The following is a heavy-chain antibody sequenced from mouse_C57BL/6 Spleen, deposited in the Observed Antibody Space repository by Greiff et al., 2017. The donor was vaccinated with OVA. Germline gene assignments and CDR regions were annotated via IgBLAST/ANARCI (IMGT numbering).Heavy chain of an antibody. J-gene: IGHJ3*01. V-gene: IGHV5-15*01. CDR2: ISNLAYSI. D-gene: IGHD2-4*01. CDR3: ARHGDYDGFAY. CDR1: GFTFSDYG. Sequence: EVQGVESGGGLVQPGGSLKLSCAASGFTFSDYGMAWVRQAPRKGPEWVAFISNLAYSIYYADTVKGRFTISRENAKNTLYLEMSSLRSEDTAMYYCARHGDYDGFAYWGQGTLVTVSA.